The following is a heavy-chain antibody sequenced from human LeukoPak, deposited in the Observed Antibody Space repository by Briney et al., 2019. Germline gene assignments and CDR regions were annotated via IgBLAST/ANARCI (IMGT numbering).Heavy chain of an antibody. CDR2: INTDGSTT. J-gene: IGHJ4*02. CDR3: ARDHYGGNSDY. Sequence: GSLRLSCAASGFSFSSYWMHWVRQAPGKGLLWVSRINTDGSTTYYADSVKGRFTISRDNAKNTLYLQMNSLRGEDTAVYYCARDHYGGNSDYWGQGTLVTVSS. V-gene: IGHV3-74*01. CDR1: GFSFSSYW. D-gene: IGHD4-23*01.